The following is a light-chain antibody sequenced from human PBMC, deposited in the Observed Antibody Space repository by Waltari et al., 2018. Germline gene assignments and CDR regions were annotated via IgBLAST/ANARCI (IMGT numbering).Light chain of an antibody. Sequence: EIVLTPSPATLSLSPGERATLSCRASQSVGTYLAWYQQKPGQAPRLLISDASYRASGIPARFSGSGSGTDFTLTISSLEPEDFAIYYCQQRTDWPPLTFGGGTKVEIK. CDR3: QQRTDWPPLT. CDR1: QSVGTY. CDR2: DAS. V-gene: IGKV3-11*01. J-gene: IGKJ4*01.